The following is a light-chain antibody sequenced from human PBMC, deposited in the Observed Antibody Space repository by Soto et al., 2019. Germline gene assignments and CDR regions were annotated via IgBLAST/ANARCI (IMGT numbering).Light chain of an antibody. V-gene: IGKV1-5*01. CDR3: QQYNYYWT. Sequence: IQMTQSPSSLSASVGDRVSITCRASQSIGTFLNWYQQKPGEAPNLLIYDASNLESGVPSRFSGGGSGTEFSLTISSLQPDDFGTYYCQQYNYYWTFGQGTKVDIK. J-gene: IGKJ1*01. CDR1: QSIGTF. CDR2: DAS.